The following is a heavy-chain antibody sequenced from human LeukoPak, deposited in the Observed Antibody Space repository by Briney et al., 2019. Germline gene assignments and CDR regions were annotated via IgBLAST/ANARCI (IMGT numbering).Heavy chain of an antibody. Sequence: GGSLRLSCAASGFTFDDYTMHWVRQAPGKGLEWVSLISWDGGSTYYADSVKGRFTISRDNSKNSLYLQMNSLRTEDTALYYCAKEGGYCSSTSCQPPYYYGMDVWGQGTTVTVSS. V-gene: IGHV3-43*01. D-gene: IGHD2-2*03. CDR2: ISWDGGST. CDR3: AKEGGYCSSTSCQPPYYYGMDV. CDR1: GFTFDDYT. J-gene: IGHJ6*02.